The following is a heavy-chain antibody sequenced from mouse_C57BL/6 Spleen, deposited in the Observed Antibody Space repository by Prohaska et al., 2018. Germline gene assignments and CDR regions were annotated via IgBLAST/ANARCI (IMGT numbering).Heavy chain of an antibody. CDR3: TGGREDY. D-gene: IGHD3-3*01. V-gene: IGHV14-4*01. CDR1: GFNIKDDY. CDR2: IDPENGDT. J-gene: IGHJ2*01. Sequence: EVQLQQSGAELVRPGASVKLSCTASGFNIKDDYMHWVKQRPEHGLEWIGWIDPENGDTEYASKFQGKATITADTSSNTAYLQLSSLTSEDTAVYYCTGGREDYWGQGTTLTVSS.